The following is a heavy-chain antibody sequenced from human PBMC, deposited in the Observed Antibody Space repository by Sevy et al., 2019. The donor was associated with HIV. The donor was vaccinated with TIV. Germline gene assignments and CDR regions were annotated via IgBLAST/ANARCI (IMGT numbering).Heavy chain of an antibody. V-gene: IGHV3-33*01. CDR1: GFTFSSYG. J-gene: IGHJ3*02. CDR2: IWYDGSNK. CDR3: ARRLRLGGSQASDAFDI. Sequence: GGSLRLSCAASGFTFSSYGMHWVRQAPGKGLEWVAVIWYDGSNKYYADSVKGRLTISRDNPKNTLYLQMNSLRAEDTAVYYCARRLRLGGSQASDAFDIWGQGTMVTVSS. D-gene: IGHD3-16*01.